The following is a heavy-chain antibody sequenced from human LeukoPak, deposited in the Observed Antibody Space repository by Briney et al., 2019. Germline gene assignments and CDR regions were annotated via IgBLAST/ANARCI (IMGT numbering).Heavy chain of an antibody. Sequence: SGGSLRLSCAASGFSFSNCAMTWVRQAPGKGLEWVSSISDSAGATYYADSVRGRFTISRDNSGSTLYLQMNSLRADDTAVYYCARDTTSIRGACGYWGQGTLVTVSS. V-gene: IGHV3-23*01. J-gene: IGHJ4*02. CDR2: ISDSAGAT. D-gene: IGHD2/OR15-2a*01. CDR1: GFSFSNCA. CDR3: ARDTTSIRGACGY.